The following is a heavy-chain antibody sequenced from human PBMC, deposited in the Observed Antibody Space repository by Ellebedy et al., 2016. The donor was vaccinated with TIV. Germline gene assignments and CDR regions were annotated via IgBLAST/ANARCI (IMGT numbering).Heavy chain of an antibody. Sequence: TLSLTCAVSGGSINSSYWTWIRQLPGKALEWLARIDWDDDTFYNTSLKTRLTLAKDTSKNQVVLRMTNMEPEDTATYYCARMIRYSRETDYYHGLDVWGLGTTVTVSS. CDR3: ARMIRYSRETDYYHGLDV. V-gene: IGHV2-70*16. D-gene: IGHD3-16*02. CDR2: IDWDDDT. CDR1: GGSINSSYW. J-gene: IGHJ6*02.